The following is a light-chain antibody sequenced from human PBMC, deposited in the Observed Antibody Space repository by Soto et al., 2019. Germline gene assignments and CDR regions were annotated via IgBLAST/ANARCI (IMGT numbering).Light chain of an antibody. Sequence: DIQMTQSRSSLSASVGDRVTITCQASQDISNYLNWYQQKPGKAPKLLIYDASNLETGVPSRFSGSGSGTDFTFTISSLQPEDIETYYGQQYDNLPRIGKGTRLEIK. J-gene: IGKJ5*01. CDR3: QQYDNLPR. CDR2: DAS. V-gene: IGKV1-33*01. CDR1: QDISNY.